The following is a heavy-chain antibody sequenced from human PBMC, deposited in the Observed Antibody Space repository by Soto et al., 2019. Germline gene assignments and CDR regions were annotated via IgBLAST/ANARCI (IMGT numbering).Heavy chain of an antibody. CDR3: ARLGGLAYYYYYMDV. D-gene: IGHD2-15*01. CDR2: IYPGDSDT. J-gene: IGHJ6*03. V-gene: IGHV5-51*01. CDR1: GYSFTSYW. Sequence: RGESLKISCKGSGYSFTSYWIGWVRQMPGKGLEWMGIIYPGDSDTRYSPSFQGQVTISADKSISTAYLQWSSLKASDTAMYYCARLGGLAYYYYYMDVWGKGTTVTVSS.